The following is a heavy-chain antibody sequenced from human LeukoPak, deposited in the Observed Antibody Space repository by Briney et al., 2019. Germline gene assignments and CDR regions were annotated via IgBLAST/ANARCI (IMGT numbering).Heavy chain of an antibody. V-gene: IGHV1-2*02. J-gene: IGHJ3*02. CDR2: INPNSGGT. CDR3: ARYVYRSSTSCYVKNAFDI. CDR1: GYTFTGYY. Sequence: ASVKVSCKASGYTFTGYYMHWARQAPGQGLEWMGWINPNSGGTNYAQKFQGRVTMTRDTSISTAYMELSRLRSDDTAVYYCARYVYRSSTSCYVKNAFDIWGQGTMVTVSS. D-gene: IGHD2-2*01.